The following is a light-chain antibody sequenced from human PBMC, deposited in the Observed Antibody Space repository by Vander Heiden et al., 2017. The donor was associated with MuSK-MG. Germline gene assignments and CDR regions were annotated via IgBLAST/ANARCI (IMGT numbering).Light chain of an antibody. CDR1: QSVSHGY. Sequence: EMLFTLTPATLSLSPGDRGTLSCRASQSVSHGYLAWYQQKPGQAPRLLNYSASSRAAGIPDRFSGSGSGTDFTLTINRLEPEDFAVYFCHHYGSSQTLGQGTRVEIK. V-gene: IGKV3-20*01. J-gene: IGKJ1*01. CDR2: SAS. CDR3: HHYGSSQT.